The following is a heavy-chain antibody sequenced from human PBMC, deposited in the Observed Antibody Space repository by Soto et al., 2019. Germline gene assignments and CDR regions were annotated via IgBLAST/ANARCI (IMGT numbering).Heavy chain of an antibody. Sequence: QVQLVESGGGVVQPGRSLRLSCAASGFIFSGYAMHWVRQAPGKGLEWVAVISYDGNTQYSADSVKGRFTVSRDNSNNMLYVQMNTLRDEDTAMYYCAKETNAYEINFWGQGTLVTVSS. J-gene: IGHJ4*02. CDR2: ISYDGNTQ. CDR3: AKETNAYEINF. D-gene: IGHD3-9*01. CDR1: GFIFSGYA. V-gene: IGHV3-30-3*01.